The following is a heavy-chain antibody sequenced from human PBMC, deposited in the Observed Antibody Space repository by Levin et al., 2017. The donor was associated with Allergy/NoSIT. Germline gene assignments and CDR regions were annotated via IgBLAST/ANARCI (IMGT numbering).Heavy chain of an antibody. CDR3: ARGRIAYNWFDP. CDR1: GFTFSSYW. J-gene: IGHJ5*02. Sequence: PGGSLRLSCAASGFTFSSYWMHWVRQAPGKGLVWVSRINSDGSSTSYADSVKGRFTISRDNAKNTLYLQMNSLRAEDTAVYYCARGRIAYNWFDPWGQGTLVTVSS. D-gene: IGHD6-13*01. CDR2: INSDGSST. V-gene: IGHV3-74*01.